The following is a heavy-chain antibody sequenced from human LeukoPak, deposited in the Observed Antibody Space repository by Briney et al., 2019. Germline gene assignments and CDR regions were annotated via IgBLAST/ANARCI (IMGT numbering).Heavy chain of an antibody. V-gene: IGHV4-39*01. J-gene: IGHJ4*02. CDR2: IYYSGST. CDR3: ARLSQWDIVVVPAATADY. Sequence: PSETLSLTCTVSGGSISSSSYYWGWIRQPPGKGLEWIGSIYYSGSTYYNPSLKSRVTISVDTSKNQFSLKLSSVTAADTAVYYCARLSQWDIVVVPAATADYRGPGTLVTVSS. CDR1: GGSISSSSYY. D-gene: IGHD2-2*01.